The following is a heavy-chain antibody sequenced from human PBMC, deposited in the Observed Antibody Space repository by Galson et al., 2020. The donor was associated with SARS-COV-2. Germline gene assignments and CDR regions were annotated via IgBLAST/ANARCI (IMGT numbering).Heavy chain of an antibody. V-gene: IGHV3-13*01. CDR3: ARASHSSGWYVYYGMDV. D-gene: IGHD6-19*01. CDR2: IGTAGDT. J-gene: IGHJ6*02. Sequence: GESLKISCAASGFTFSSYDMHWVRQATGKGLEWVSAIGTAGDTYYPGSVKGRFTISRENAKNSLYLQMNSLRAGDTAVYYCARASHSSGWYVYYGMDVWGQGTTVTVSS. CDR1: GFTFSSYD.